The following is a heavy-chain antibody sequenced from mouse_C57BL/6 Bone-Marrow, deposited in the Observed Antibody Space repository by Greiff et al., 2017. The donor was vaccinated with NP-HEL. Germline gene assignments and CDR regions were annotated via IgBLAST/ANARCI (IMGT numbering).Heavy chain of an antibody. CDR2: IYPRSGNT. Sequence: QVQLQQSGAELARPGASVTLSCKASGYTFTSYGISWVKQRTGQGLEWIGEIYPRSGNTYYNEKFKGKATLTTDKSSSTAYMEIRSLTSEDSAVYFCASGIYYEAYWGQGTLVTVSA. J-gene: IGHJ3*01. V-gene: IGHV1-81*01. CDR1: GYTFTSYG. D-gene: IGHD2-4*01. CDR3: ASGIYYEAY.